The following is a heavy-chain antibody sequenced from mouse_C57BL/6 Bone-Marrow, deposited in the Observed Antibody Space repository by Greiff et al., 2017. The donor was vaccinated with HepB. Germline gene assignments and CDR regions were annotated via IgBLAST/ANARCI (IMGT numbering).Heavy chain of an antibody. V-gene: IGHV5-9-1*02. Sequence: EVQRVESGEGLVKPGGSLKLSCAASGFTFSSYAMSWVRQTPEKRLEWVAYISSGGDYIYYADTVKGRFTISRDNARNTLYLQMGSLKAEDTAMYYCTRDLDGYPYGGQGTLVTVSA. CDR3: TRDLDGYPY. CDR1: GFTFSSYA. CDR2: ISSGGDYI. J-gene: IGHJ3*01. D-gene: IGHD2-3*01.